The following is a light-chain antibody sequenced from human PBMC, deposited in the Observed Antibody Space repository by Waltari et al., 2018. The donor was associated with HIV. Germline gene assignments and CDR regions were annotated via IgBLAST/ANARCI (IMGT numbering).Light chain of an antibody. CDR3: VAWDDTLSGHVV. V-gene: IGLV1-47*01. Sequence: QSVLTQPPSASGTPGQRVTISCSGSSSNIGYNYVSWYQHIPGTAPKLLIYRNTQRPSGVPDRFSGSKSGTSASLAISGLRSDDEADYYCVAWDDTLSGHVVIGGGTKLTVL. J-gene: IGLJ2*01. CDR1: SSNIGYNY. CDR2: RNT.